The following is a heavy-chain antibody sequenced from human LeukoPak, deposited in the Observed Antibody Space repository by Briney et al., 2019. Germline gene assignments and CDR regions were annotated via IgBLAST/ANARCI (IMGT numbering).Heavy chain of an antibody. D-gene: IGHD5-12*01. CDR2: IRSKAYGGTT. CDR1: GFTFGDYA. J-gene: IGHJ3*02. Sequence: PGRSLRLSCTASGFTFGDYAMSWVRQAPGKGLEWVGFIRSKAYGGTTEYAASVKGRFTISRDDSKSIAYLQMSSLKTEDTAVYYCTRAQKWLRDHDAFDIWGQGTMVTVSS. V-gene: IGHV3-49*04. CDR3: TRAQKWLRDHDAFDI.